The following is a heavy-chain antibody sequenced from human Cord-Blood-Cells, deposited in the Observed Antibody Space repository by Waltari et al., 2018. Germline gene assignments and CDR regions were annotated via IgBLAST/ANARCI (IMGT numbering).Heavy chain of an antibody. CDR2: IYYSGST. CDR1: GGSISSSSYY. V-gene: IGHV4-39*01. D-gene: IGHD3-3*01. Sequence: QLQLQESGPGLVKPSETLSLTCTVSGGSISSSSYYWGWIRQPPGKGLEWIGSIYYSGSTYYNPSLKSRVPISVDTSKNQFSLKLSSVTAADTAVYYCARHYGFLEWLWYFDLWGRGTLVTVSS. CDR3: ARHYGFLEWLWYFDL. J-gene: IGHJ2*01.